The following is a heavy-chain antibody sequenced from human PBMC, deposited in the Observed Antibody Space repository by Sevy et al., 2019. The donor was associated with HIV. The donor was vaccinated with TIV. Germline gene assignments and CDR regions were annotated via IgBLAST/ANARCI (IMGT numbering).Heavy chain of an antibody. CDR1: GFTFSNYA. J-gene: IGHJ3*01. Sequence: GSLRLSCAASGFTFSNYAMSWVRQAPGKGLEWVSDISGSGDSTYYADSVKGRFTISRDNSKNTLYLQMSSLRADDRAVYYCAKLYYDFWSGYYPHTFDFWGQGTMVTVSS. CDR3: AKLYYDFWSGYYPHTFDF. CDR2: ISGSGDST. D-gene: IGHD3-3*01. V-gene: IGHV3-23*01.